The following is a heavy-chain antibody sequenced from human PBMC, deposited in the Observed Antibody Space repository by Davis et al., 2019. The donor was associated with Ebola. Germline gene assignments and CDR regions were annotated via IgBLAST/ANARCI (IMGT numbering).Heavy chain of an antibody. Sequence: GESLKISCTASGFTFSSYSMNWVRQAPGKGLEWVANIKQDGSEKYYVDSVKGRFTISRDNAKNTLYLQMNSLRAEETAVYYCAKAGLARGVIFDYWGQGTLVTVSS. V-gene: IGHV3-7*03. CDR2: IKQDGSEK. CDR1: GFTFSSYS. J-gene: IGHJ4*02. CDR3: AKAGLARGVIFDY. D-gene: IGHD3-10*01.